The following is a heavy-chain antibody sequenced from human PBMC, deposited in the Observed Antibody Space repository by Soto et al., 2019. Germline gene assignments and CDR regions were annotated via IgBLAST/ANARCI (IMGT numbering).Heavy chain of an antibody. CDR3: AKGWGDY. CDR2: ISSSGGST. V-gene: IGHV3-23*01. J-gene: IGHJ4*02. Sequence: EVQLLESGGGLVQPGGSLRLSCAASGFTFSSYTMSWVRQGPGKGLEWVSGISSSGGSTVYADSVKGRFTISRDNFKNTLYLQMTSLRAEDTAVYYCAKGWGDYWGQGPPVTVSS. CDR1: GFTFSSYT. D-gene: IGHD7-27*01.